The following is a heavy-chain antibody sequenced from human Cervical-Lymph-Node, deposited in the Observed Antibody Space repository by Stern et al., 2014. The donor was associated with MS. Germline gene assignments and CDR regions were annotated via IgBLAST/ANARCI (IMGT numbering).Heavy chain of an antibody. J-gene: IGHJ4*02. CDR2: INPSGGST. Sequence: QDQLVQSGAEVRKPGASVKVSCKASGYTFTSFYMHWVRQAPGQGLEWMGIINPSGGSTAYSQKFQGRVTVTRDTSTSTVYMELSSLRSEDTAVYYCARAGLGELSLYYFEYWGQGTLVTVSS. CDR3: ARAGLGELSLYYFEY. V-gene: IGHV1-46*01. CDR1: GYTFTSFY. D-gene: IGHD3-16*02.